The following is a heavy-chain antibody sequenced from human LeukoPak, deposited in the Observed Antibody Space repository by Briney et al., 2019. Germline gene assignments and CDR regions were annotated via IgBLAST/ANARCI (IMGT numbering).Heavy chain of an antibody. Sequence: SETLSLTCTVSGGSVSSGSYYWSWIRQPAGKGLEWIGHMDTSGHTNYNSSLMSRVTMSVDTSKNQFSLRLTSVTAADTAVYYCARHWSHSVAQFGRSYWFDPWGQGTLVTVSS. CDR1: GGSVSSGSYY. CDR2: MDTSGHT. J-gene: IGHJ5*02. D-gene: IGHD2-15*01. CDR3: ARHWSHSVAQFGRSYWFDP. V-gene: IGHV4-61*09.